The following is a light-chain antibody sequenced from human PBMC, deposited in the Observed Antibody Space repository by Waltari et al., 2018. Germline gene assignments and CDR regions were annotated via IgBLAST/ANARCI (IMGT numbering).Light chain of an antibody. CDR2: STS. V-gene: IGKV1-39*01. CDR3: QQSYNTPFT. Sequence: DLQMTQSPYSLSASVGDRVTITFLASQTITTYLNWYQQKPGKAPTLLIYSTSTVKSGGPSRFSGSGSGTDFTLTITTLQPEDSATYYCQQSYNTPFTFGPGTKGRIK. J-gene: IGKJ3*01. CDR1: QTITTY.